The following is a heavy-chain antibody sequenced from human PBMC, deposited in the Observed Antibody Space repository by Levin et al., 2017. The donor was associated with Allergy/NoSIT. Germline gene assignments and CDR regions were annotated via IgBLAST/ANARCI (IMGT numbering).Heavy chain of an antibody. Sequence: KSSETLSLTCTVSGGSVNSGSYYWSWIRQPPGKGLEWIGYIYYSGSTNYNPSLKSRVSMSVDTSNNQFSLRLTSVTAADTAMYYCTREPNAFELWGQGTMVTVSS. J-gene: IGHJ3*01. CDR2: IYYSGST. CDR1: GGSVNSGSYY. CDR3: TREPNAFEL. V-gene: IGHV4-61*01.